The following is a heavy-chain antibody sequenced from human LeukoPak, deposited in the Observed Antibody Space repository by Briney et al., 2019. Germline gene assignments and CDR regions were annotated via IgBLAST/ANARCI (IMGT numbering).Heavy chain of an antibody. V-gene: IGHV4-39*01. D-gene: IGHD3-3*01. J-gene: IGHJ4*02. CDR3: ARHQFYGVSQPHPFDS. CDR1: GDSIRDDNYF. CDR2: INYGGST. Sequence: PSEALSLTCTVSGDSIRDDNYFWGWIRQPSGKGLEWMVSINYGGSTYYNPSLETRVTMSLDTSKHQFSLKLNSVTATDTAVYYCARHQFYGVSQPHPFDSWGQGILVTVSS.